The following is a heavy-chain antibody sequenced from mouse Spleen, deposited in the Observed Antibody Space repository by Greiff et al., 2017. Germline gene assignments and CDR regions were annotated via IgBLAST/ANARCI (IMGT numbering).Heavy chain of an antibody. J-gene: IGHJ3*01. Sequence: VQLQQSGPELVKPGASVKISCKASGYSFTGYYMNWVKQSPEKSLEWIGEINPSTGGTTYNQKFKAKATLTVDKSSSTAYMQLKSLTSEDSAVYYYARGGFAWFAYWGQGTLVTVSA. CDR1: GYSFTGYY. V-gene: IGHV1-42*01. CDR2: INPSTGGT. CDR3: ARGGFAWFAY.